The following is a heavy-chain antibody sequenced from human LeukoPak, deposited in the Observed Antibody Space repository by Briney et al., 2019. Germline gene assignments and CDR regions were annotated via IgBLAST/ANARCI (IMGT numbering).Heavy chain of an antibody. Sequence: SQTLSLTCAISGDTVSNKRSAWNWIRQSPSRGLEWLGRTYYRSKWYNDYAVSVKSRITINPDTSKNQFSLQLNSVSPEDTAVYYCARVHSWTEEPDTGFDYWGQGILVTVSS. D-gene: IGHD1-14*01. CDR1: GDTVSNKRSA. V-gene: IGHV6-1*01. CDR3: ARVHSWTEEPDTGFDY. CDR2: TYYRSKWYN. J-gene: IGHJ4*02.